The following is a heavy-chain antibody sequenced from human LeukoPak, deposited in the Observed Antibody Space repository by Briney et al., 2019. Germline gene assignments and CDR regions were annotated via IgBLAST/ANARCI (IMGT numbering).Heavy chain of an antibody. Sequence: PSETLSLTCTVSGGSMSAYHWSWIRQPAGKGLEWIGRIYTSGSTNYNPSLKSRVTMSVDTSKNQFSLKLSSVTAADTAVYYCARDHYYDSSGYSYFDYWGQGTLVTVSS. J-gene: IGHJ4*02. CDR2: IYTSGST. D-gene: IGHD3-22*01. V-gene: IGHV4-4*07. CDR3: ARDHYYDSSGYSYFDY. CDR1: GGSMSAYH.